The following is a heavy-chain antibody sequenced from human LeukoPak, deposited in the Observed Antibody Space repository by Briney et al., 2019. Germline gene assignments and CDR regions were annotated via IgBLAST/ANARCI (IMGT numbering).Heavy chain of an antibody. CDR1: GGSISSGSYY. D-gene: IGHD2-2*01. J-gene: IGHJ4*02. CDR2: IYTSGST. V-gene: IGHV4-61*02. Sequence: SSETLSLTCTVSGGSISSGSYYWSWIRQPAGKGLEWIGRIYTSGSTNYNPSLKSRVTISVDTSKNQFSLKLSSVTAADTAVYYCARGEDCSSTSCYHFDYWGQGTLVTVSS. CDR3: ARGEDCSSTSCYHFDY.